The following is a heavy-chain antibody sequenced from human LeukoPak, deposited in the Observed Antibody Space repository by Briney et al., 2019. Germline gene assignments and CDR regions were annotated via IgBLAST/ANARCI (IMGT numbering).Heavy chain of an antibody. CDR3: ARRYFDWLLPSDYYYMDV. Sequence: SETLSLTCTVSGGSISSSSYYWGWIRQPPGKGLEWIGSIYYSGSTYYNPSLKSRVTISVDTSKNQFSLKLSSVTAADTAVYYCARRYFDWLLPSDYYYMDVWGKGTTVTISS. CDR2: IYYSGST. D-gene: IGHD3-9*01. CDR1: GGSISSSSYY. V-gene: IGHV4-39*07. J-gene: IGHJ6*03.